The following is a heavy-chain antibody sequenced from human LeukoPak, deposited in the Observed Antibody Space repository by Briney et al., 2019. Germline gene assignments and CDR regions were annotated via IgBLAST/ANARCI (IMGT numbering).Heavy chain of an antibody. CDR2: IYYSGST. J-gene: IGHJ5*02. CDR1: GGSISSGDYY. Sequence: PSQTLSLTCTVSGGSISSGDYYWSWIRQPPGKGLEWIGYIYYSGSTYCNPSLKSRVTISVDTSKNQFSLKLSSVTAADTAVYYCARDGSGSYNWFDPWGQGTLVTVSS. V-gene: IGHV4-30-4*01. D-gene: IGHD1-26*01. CDR3: ARDGSGSYNWFDP.